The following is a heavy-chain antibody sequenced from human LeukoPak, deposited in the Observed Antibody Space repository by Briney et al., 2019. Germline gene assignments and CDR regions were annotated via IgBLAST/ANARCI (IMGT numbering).Heavy chain of an antibody. CDR2: ISGSGGST. Sequence: GGSLRLSCAASGFTFSSYAMSWVRQAPGKGLEWVSAISGSGGSTYYADSVKGRFTLSRDNSKNTLYLQMNSLRAEDTAVYYCAKDHLGYYGSGSYYYFDYWGQGTLVAVSS. CDR1: GFTFSSYA. V-gene: IGHV3-23*01. J-gene: IGHJ4*02. D-gene: IGHD3-10*01. CDR3: AKDHLGYYGSGSYYYFDY.